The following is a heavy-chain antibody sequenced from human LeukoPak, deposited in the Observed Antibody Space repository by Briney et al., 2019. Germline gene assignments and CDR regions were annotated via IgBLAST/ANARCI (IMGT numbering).Heavy chain of an antibody. J-gene: IGHJ4*02. D-gene: IGHD2-8*01. CDR2: IKGDGSEK. CDR1: GFTFSHYG. V-gene: IGHV3-7*01. CDR3: ARKNGLDY. Sequence: GGSLRLSCAASGFTFSHYGMNWVRQAPGKGLEWVANIKGDGSEKYYVDSVKGRFTISRDNAKNSLYLQMNSLRAEDTAVYYCARKNGLDYWGQGTLVTVSS.